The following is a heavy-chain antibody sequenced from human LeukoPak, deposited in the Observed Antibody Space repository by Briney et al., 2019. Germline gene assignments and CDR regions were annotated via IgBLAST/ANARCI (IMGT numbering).Heavy chain of an antibody. V-gene: IGHV3-11*01. CDR2: ISSSGSSI. Sequence: PGGSLRLSCAASGFTFSDYYMSWIRQAPGKGLEWVSYISSSGSSIYYADSVKGRFTISRDNAKNSLYLQMNSLSADDTAIYYCARTARSGDIRGQGTLVTVSS. CDR1: GFTFSDYY. D-gene: IGHD1-1*01. CDR3: ARTARSGDI. J-gene: IGHJ4*02.